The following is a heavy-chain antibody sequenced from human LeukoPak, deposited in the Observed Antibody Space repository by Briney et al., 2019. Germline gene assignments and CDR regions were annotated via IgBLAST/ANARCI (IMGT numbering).Heavy chain of an antibody. CDR2: IGASGGNT. V-gene: IGHV3-23*01. CDR1: GFAFTNYA. J-gene: IGHJ4*02. CDR3: AKDRIKDGYNDY. Sequence: GGSLRLSCATSGFAFTNYAMSWVRQAPGKGLEWVSAIGASGGNTYYADSVKGRFTISRDNSKNMLYLQMNSLRAEDTAVYYCAKDRIKDGYNDYWGQGILVTVSS. D-gene: IGHD5-24*01.